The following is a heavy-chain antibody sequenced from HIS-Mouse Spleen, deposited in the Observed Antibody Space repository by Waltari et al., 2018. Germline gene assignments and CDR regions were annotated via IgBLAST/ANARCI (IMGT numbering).Heavy chain of an antibody. D-gene: IGHD3-16*01. CDR3: ARVSSGGSDFDY. CDR1: GYTFTGYY. CDR2: INPNGGGT. J-gene: IGHJ4*02. Sequence: QVQLVQSGAEVKKPGASVKVSCKASGYTFTGYYMHWVGQAPGQGLEGEGWINPNGGGTNYAPKFQGRVTMTRDTSISTAYMELSRLRSDDTAVYYCARVSSGGSDFDYWGQGTLVTVSS. V-gene: IGHV1-2*02.